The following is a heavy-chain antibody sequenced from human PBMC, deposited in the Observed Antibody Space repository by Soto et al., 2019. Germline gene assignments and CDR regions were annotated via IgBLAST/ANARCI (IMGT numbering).Heavy chain of an antibody. Sequence: GGSLRLSCAASGFTFSSYGMHWVRQAPGKGLEWVAVISYDGSNKYYADSVKGRFTISRDNSKNTLYLQMNSLRAEDTAVYYCAKGYGDLDYWGQGTLVTVSS. CDR2: ISYDGSNK. D-gene: IGHD4-17*01. CDR1: GFTFSSYG. V-gene: IGHV3-30*18. J-gene: IGHJ4*02. CDR3: AKGYGDLDY.